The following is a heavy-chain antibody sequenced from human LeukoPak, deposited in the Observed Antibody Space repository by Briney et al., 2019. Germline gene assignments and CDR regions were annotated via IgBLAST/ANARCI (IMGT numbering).Heavy chain of an antibody. J-gene: IGHJ4*02. CDR2: ISGSGGST. D-gene: IGHD3-10*01. V-gene: IGHV3-23*01. CDR1: GFTFSSYA. Sequence: GGSLRLSCAASGFTFSSYAMNWVRQAPGKGLEWVSAISGSGGSTNYADSVKGRFTISRDNSKNTLYLQMNSLRAEDTAVYYCAKLYGSGSYYTDSWGQGTLVTVSS. CDR3: AKLYGSGSYYTDS.